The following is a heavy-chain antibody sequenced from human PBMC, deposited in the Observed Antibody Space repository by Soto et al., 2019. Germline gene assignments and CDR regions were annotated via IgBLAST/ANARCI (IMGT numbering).Heavy chain of an antibody. D-gene: IGHD2-2*01. Sequence: QVQLVQSGAEVKKPGSSVKVSCKASGGTFSNYAISWVRQAPGQGLEWMGGIIPISGTANYAQKFQGRVTITAGESTSTAYMELSSLISEDTAVYYCARSQGSSTSLDIYYYYYYGMDVWGQGTTVNVSS. J-gene: IGHJ6*02. CDR1: GGTFSNYA. CDR2: IIPISGTA. V-gene: IGHV1-69*01. CDR3: ARSQGSSTSLDIYYYYYYGMDV.